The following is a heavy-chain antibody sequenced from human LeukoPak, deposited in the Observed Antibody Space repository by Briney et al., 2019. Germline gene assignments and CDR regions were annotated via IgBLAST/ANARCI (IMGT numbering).Heavy chain of an antibody. D-gene: IGHD6-13*01. Sequence: ASVKVSCKASGYTFTSYGISWVRQAPGQGLEWMGWISAYNGNTNYAQKLQGRVTMTTDTSTSTAYMELSSLTSEDTAVYYCASKGNSSSSEYYYYYMDVWGKGTTVTISS. CDR2: ISAYNGNT. CDR3: ASKGNSSSSEYYYYYMDV. J-gene: IGHJ6*03. CDR1: GYTFTSYG. V-gene: IGHV1-18*01.